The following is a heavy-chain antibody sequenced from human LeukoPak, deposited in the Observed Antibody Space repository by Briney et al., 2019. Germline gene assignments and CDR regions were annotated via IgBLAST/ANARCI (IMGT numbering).Heavy chain of an antibody. CDR3: AKRRDGYNIDS. D-gene: IGHD5-24*01. Sequence: GASVKVSCKGSGYTFTSYYMHWVRQAPGQGLEWMGIINPSGGSTSYAQKFQGRVTVTRDTSTSTVYMELSSLRTEDTAVYYCAKRRDGYNIDSWGQGTLVTVSA. CDR1: GYTFTSYY. V-gene: IGHV1-46*01. CDR2: INPSGGST. J-gene: IGHJ4*02.